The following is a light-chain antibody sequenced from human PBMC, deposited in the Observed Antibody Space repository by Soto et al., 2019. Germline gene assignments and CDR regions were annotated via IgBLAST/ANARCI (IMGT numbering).Light chain of an antibody. Sequence: DIQMTQSPSTLSASVGDRVTITCRASQSISSWLAWYQQKPGKAPKLLIYKASSLESGVPSRFSGSGSGTEFTLTISSLQPYDFATYYCQQYNSYSFGQGTKVEIK. J-gene: IGKJ1*01. CDR3: QQYNSYS. CDR1: QSISSW. CDR2: KAS. V-gene: IGKV1-5*03.